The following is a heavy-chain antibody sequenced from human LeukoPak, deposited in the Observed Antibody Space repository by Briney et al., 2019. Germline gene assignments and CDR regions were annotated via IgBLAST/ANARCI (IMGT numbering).Heavy chain of an antibody. CDR2: IKSKTDGGTT. CDR3: TTIVYDYVWGSYRPRPH. D-gene: IGHD3-16*02. CDR1: GFTFSNAW. J-gene: IGHJ4*02. V-gene: IGHV3-15*01. Sequence: GGSLRLSCAASGFTFSNAWMSWVRQAPGKGLEWVGRIKSKTDGGTTDYAAPVKGRFTISRDDSKNTLYLQMNSLKTEDTAVYYCTTIVYDYVWGSYRPRPHWGRGTLVTVSS.